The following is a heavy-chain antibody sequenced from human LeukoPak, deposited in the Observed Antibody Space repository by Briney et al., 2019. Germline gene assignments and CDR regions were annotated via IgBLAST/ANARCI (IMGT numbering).Heavy chain of an antibody. V-gene: IGHV3-11*01. CDR1: GFTFSDYY. CDR2: ISSSGSTI. Sequence: PGGSLRLSCAASGFTFSDYYMSWIRQAPGKGLEWVSYISSSGSTIYYADSVKGRFTISRDNAKNSLYLQMSSLRAEDTAVYYCARARPAGSGSYWFDCWGQGTLVTVSS. CDR3: ARARPAGSGSYWFDC. D-gene: IGHD1-26*01. J-gene: IGHJ4*02.